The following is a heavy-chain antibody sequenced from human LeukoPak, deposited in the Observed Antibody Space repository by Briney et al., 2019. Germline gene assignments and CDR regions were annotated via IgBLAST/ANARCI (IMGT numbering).Heavy chain of an antibody. D-gene: IGHD1-26*01. J-gene: IGHJ5*02. CDR2: INHSGST. Sequence: SETLSLTCAVYGGSFSGYYWSWIRQPPGEGLEWIGEINHSGSTNYNPSLKSRVTISVDTSKNQFSLKLSSVTAADTAVYYCARKLPYFNPKNWFDPWGQGTLVTVSS. V-gene: IGHV4-34*01. CDR3: ARKLPYFNPKNWFDP. CDR1: GGSFSGYY.